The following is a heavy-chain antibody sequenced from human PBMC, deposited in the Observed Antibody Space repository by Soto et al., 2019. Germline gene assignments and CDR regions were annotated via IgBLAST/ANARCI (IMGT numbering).Heavy chain of an antibody. CDR3: ATATESNPWGRLDV. D-gene: IGHD7-27*01. CDR2: IIPILNLV. J-gene: IGHJ6*02. V-gene: IGHV1-69*01. Sequence: VPLEQSETEVRKPGSSVKLSCKTSGDSFNDYAISWVRQAPGQGLEWMGGIIPILNLVRYAEKCQGRVTISATDSTGTAYLEVTRLRSENTATYYCATATESNPWGRLDVWGLGTTVSVSS. CDR1: GDSFNDYA.